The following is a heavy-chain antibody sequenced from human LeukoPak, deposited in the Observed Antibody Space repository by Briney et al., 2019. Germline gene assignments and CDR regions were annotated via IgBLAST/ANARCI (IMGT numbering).Heavy chain of an antibody. CDR2: INHSGST. J-gene: IGHJ4*02. V-gene: IGHV4-34*01. Sequence: SETLSLTCAVYGGSFSGYYWNWIRQPPGKGLEWVGEINHSGSTNYNPSLKSRVNISVDTSKNQFSLKLTSVTAADTAVYYCASPHIAVAGPAFDYWGQGTLVTVSS. CDR3: ASPHIAVAGPAFDY. CDR1: GGSFSGYY. D-gene: IGHD6-19*01.